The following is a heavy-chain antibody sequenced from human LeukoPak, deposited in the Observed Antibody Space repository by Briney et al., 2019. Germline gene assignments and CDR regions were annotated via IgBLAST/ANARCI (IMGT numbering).Heavy chain of an antibody. Sequence: GRSLRLSCAASGFTFSSYAMSWVRQAPGKGLEWVANIKQDGSEKYYVDSVKGRFTISRDNAKNSLYLQMNSLGAEDTAVYYCARVSYSNYDYWGQGILVTVSS. CDR3: ARVSYSNYDY. CDR2: IKQDGSEK. J-gene: IGHJ4*02. V-gene: IGHV3-7*04. D-gene: IGHD4-11*01. CDR1: GFTFSSYA.